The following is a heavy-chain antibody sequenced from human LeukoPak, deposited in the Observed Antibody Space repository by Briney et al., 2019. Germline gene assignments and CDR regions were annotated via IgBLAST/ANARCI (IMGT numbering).Heavy chain of an antibody. D-gene: IGHD3-10*01. CDR2: IKQDGSEK. J-gene: IGHJ4*02. Sequence: PGGSLRLSCAASGFTFNNYWMTWVRQAPGKGLEWVANIKQDGSEKYYVDSVKGRFTISRDNAKNSLYLQMNGLRDEDTAVYYCARDRFVCTHWGQGTLVTVSS. CDR3: ARDRFVCTH. V-gene: IGHV3-7*01. CDR1: GFTFNNYW.